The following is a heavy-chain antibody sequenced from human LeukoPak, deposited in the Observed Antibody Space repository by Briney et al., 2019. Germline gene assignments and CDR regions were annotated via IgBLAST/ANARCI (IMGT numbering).Heavy chain of an antibody. Sequence: GGPLRLSCAASGFSFSSYGMHWVRQAPGKGLEWVAAISRDGSNEYYADSVKGRFTTSRDNSKKTLYLQMNSLRPEDTAVYYCAKPDLPVAYWGQGTLVTVPS. J-gene: IGHJ4*02. V-gene: IGHV3-30*18. CDR1: GFSFSSYG. CDR2: ISRDGSNE. D-gene: IGHD2-2*01. CDR3: AKPDLPVAY.